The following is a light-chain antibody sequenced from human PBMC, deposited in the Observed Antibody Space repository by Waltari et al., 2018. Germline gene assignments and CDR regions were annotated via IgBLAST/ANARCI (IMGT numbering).Light chain of an antibody. V-gene: IGLV3-9*01. CDR1: KLGTKN. CDR3: QVWDGSTVV. Sequence: SFDLTQPLSVSVSLGQTARITCGGNKLGTKNVHWYLQRPGLAHVLVIYADSNRPSGIPERFSGSNSGNTATLTISRVQADDGAAYYCQVWDGSTVVFGGGTKLTVV. CDR2: ADS. J-gene: IGLJ2*01.